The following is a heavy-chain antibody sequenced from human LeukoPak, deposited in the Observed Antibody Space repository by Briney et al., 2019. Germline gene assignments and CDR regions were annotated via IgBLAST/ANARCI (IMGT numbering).Heavy chain of an antibody. D-gene: IGHD4-17*01. CDR1: GGSISSSSYY. CDR2: LYYSESP. CDR3: ATGGYGDYYYYGMDV. V-gene: IGHV4-39*01. J-gene: IGHJ6*02. Sequence: ASETLSLTCTVSGGSISSSSYYWGWIRQPPGKGLEWIGSLYYSESPYCNPSLKSRVTISVDTSKNQFSLKLSAVIAADTAVYYCATGGYGDYYYYGMDVWGQGTTVTVSS.